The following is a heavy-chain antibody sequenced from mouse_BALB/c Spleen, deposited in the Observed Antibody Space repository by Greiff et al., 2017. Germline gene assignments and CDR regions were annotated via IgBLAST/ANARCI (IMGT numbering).Heavy chain of an antibody. Sequence: QVQLKQSGAELAKPGASVKMSCKASGYTFTSYWMHWVKQRPGQGLEWIGYINPSTGYTEYNQKFKDKATLTADKSSSTAYMQLSSLTSEDSAVYYCARDDYDVRFAYWGQGTLVTVSA. CDR1: GYTFTSYW. J-gene: IGHJ3*01. V-gene: IGHV1-7*01. D-gene: IGHD2-4*01. CDR2: INPSTGYT. CDR3: ARDDYDVRFAY.